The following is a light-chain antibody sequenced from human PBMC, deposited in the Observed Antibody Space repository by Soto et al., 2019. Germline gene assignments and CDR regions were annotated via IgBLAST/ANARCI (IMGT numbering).Light chain of an antibody. J-gene: IGKJ4*01. CDR3: QQSYSTTPLT. CDR1: QSISSY. Sequence: DIQMTQSPSSLSASVGDRVTITCRASQSISSYLNWYQQKPGKAPRLLIYAASSLQSGVPSRFSGSGSGTDFTLTISSLQPEDFSTYYCQQSYSTTPLT. CDR2: AAS. V-gene: IGKV1-39*01.